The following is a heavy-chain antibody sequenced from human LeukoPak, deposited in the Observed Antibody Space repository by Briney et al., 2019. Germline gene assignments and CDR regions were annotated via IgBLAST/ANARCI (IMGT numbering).Heavy chain of an antibody. CDR2: ISSSGSTI. CDR3: AREEYYYDSSGFDY. V-gene: IGHV3-48*03. Sequence: QPGGSLRLSCAASGFAFSSYEMNWVRQAPGKGLEWVSYISSSGSTIYYADSVKGRFTISRDNAKNSLYLQMNSLRAEDTAVYYCAREEYYYDSSGFDYWGQGTLVTVSS. D-gene: IGHD3-22*01. CDR1: GFAFSSYE. J-gene: IGHJ4*02.